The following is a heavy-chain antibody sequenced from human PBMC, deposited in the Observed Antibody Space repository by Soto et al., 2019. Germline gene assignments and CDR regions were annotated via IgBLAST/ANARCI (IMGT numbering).Heavy chain of an antibody. Sequence: QITLKESGPALVQPTQTLTLTCTFSGFSLTTSGLGVGCLRQPPGKTPKWLALIYWHDDKRYSPSLQSRLTIPKDTSTNRGVLTLSNMAPVDTATYYCEPRLGSRGSFDYWGQGSLVTVSS. V-gene: IGHV2-5*01. CDR2: IYWHDDK. J-gene: IGHJ4*02. CDR3: EPRLGSRGSFDY. CDR1: GFSLTTSGLG. D-gene: IGHD6-25*01.